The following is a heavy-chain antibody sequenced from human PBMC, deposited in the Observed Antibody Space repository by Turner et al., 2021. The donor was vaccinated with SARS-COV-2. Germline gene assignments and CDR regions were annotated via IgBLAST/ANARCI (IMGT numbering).Heavy chain of an antibody. CDR3: ARDTRVVPLWVDS. CDR1: GASVNNSDYY. V-gene: IGHV4-39*02. D-gene: IGHD2-2*01. J-gene: IGHJ4*02. CDR2: IYYSGTT. Sequence: QLQLQESGPGLVKPSETLSLTCTVSGASVNNSDYYWAWIRPPPEKGLDWIGNIYYSGTTYYNPSLKSRVTISVDTSKNQFSLKLTSVTAADTAVYFCARDTRVVPLWVDSWGQGTLVTVSS.